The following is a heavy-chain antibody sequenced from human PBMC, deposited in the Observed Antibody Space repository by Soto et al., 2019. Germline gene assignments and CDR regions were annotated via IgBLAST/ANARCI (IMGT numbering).Heavy chain of an antibody. J-gene: IGHJ4*02. CDR2: MSGSGGST. D-gene: IGHD3-10*01. CDR1: GFTFSSYD. CDR3: AKNPDLVRGVIRVYYFDY. Sequence: PGGSLRLSCAASGFTFSSYDMSWVRQAPGKGPEWVSVMSGSGGSTYYADSVKGRFTISRDNSKNTLYLQMNSLRAEDTAVYYCAKNPDLVRGVIRVYYFDYWGQGTLVTVSS. V-gene: IGHV3-23*01.